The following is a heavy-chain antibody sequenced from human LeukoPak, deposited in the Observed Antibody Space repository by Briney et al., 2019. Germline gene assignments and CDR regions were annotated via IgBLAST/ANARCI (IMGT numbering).Heavy chain of an antibody. CDR1: GFTFDDYT. D-gene: IGHD6-13*01. Sequence: QSGGSLRPSCAASGFTFDDYTMHWVRQTPGKGLEWVSLISWDGSSTFYADSVKGRFTISRDNSKNSLFLQMNSLRTEDTALYYCAKAEQQLSYTYDAFDIWGQGTMVTISS. V-gene: IGHV3-43*01. CDR2: ISWDGSST. J-gene: IGHJ3*02. CDR3: AKAEQQLSYTYDAFDI.